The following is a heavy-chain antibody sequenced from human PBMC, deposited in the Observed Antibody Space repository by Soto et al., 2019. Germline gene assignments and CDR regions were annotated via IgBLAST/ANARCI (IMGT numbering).Heavy chain of an antibody. J-gene: IGHJ6*02. CDR1: GVTFSSYA. Sequence: GGSLRLSCAASGVTFSSYAMHWVRQAPGKGLEWVAVISYDGSNKYYADSVKGRFTISRDNSKNTLYLQMNSLRAEDTAVYYCARDGEGWAYYYGMDVWGQGTTVTVSS. V-gene: IGHV3-30-3*01. CDR2: ISYDGSNK. CDR3: ARDGEGWAYYYGMDV. D-gene: IGHD1-26*01.